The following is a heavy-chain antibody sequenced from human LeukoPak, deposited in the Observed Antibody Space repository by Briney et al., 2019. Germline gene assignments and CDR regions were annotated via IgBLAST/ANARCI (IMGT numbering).Heavy chain of an antibody. D-gene: IGHD3-16*02. CDR3: ARGDYVWGSYPLSPLGY. J-gene: IGHJ4*02. CDR2: ISSSSSYI. Sequence: GGSLRLSCAASGFTFSSYSMNWVRQAPGKGLEWVSSISSSSSYIYYADSVKGRFTISRDNAKNSLYLQMNSLRAEDTAVYYCARGDYVWGSYPLSPLGYWGQGTLVTVSS. CDR1: GFTFSSYS. V-gene: IGHV3-21*01.